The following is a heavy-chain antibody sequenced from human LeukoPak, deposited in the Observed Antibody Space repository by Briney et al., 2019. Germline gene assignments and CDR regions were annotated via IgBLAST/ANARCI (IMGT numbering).Heavy chain of an antibody. CDR2: INSDGSNT. D-gene: IGHD6-19*01. J-gene: IGHJ4*02. Sequence: GGSLRLSCAASGFTFSSHWMYWVGQAPGKGLVWVSRINSDGSNTNYADSVKGRFTISRDNAKNTLYLQMNSLRAEDTALYYCAKICDWYVFEDYWGQGTLVTVSS. V-gene: IGHV3-74*01. CDR1: GFTFSSHW. CDR3: AKICDWYVFEDY.